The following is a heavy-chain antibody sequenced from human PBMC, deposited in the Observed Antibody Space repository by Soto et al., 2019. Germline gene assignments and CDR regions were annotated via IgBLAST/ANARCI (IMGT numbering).Heavy chain of an antibody. CDR1: GGTFSSYA. V-gene: IGHV1-69*01. Sequence: QVQLVQSGAEVKKPGSSVKVSCKASGGTFSSYAISWVRQAPGQGLEWMGGIIPIFGTANYAQKFQGRVTITADDSTSTAYRELSSLRSEDTAVYYCARGGGLVGAPWTGGGYWGQGTLVTVSS. D-gene: IGHD1-26*01. J-gene: IGHJ4*02. CDR3: ARGGGLVGAPWTGGGY. CDR2: IIPIFGTA.